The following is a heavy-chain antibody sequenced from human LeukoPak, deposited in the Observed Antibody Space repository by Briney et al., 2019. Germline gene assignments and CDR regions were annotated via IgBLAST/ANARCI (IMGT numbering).Heavy chain of an antibody. CDR2: IYSGGTT. V-gene: IGHV3-66*01. CDR3: ARDQYSYAHAAH. D-gene: IGHD5-18*01. J-gene: IGHJ4*02. CDR1: GFPVSSNY. Sequence: GSLRLSCAASGFPVSSNYMSWVRQAPGKGLEWVSVIYSGGTTYYADSVKGRFTISRDNSKNTLHLQINSLRAEDTAVYYCARDQYSYAHAAHWGQGTLVTVSS.